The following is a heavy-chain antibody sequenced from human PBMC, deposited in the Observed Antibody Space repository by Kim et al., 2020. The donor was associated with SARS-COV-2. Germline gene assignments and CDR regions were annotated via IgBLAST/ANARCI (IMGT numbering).Heavy chain of an antibody. CDR2: INHSGST. CDR1: GGSFSGYY. V-gene: IGHV4-34*01. Sequence: SETLSLTCAVYGGSFSGYYWSWIRQPPGKGLEWIGEINHSGSTNYNPSLKSRVTISVDTSTNQFSLKLSSVTAADTAVYYCARGPWWWFGESENFDYWGQGTLVTVSS. D-gene: IGHD3-10*01. J-gene: IGHJ4*02. CDR3: ARGPWWWFGESENFDY.